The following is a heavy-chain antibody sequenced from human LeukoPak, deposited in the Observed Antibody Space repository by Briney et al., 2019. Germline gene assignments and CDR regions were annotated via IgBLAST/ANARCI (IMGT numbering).Heavy chain of an antibody. CDR2: ISYDGSKK. V-gene: IGHV3-30*18. D-gene: IGHD6-13*01. J-gene: IGHJ4*02. Sequence: GRSLRLSCAASGFTFSSYGMHWVRQAPGKGLEWVAVISYDGSKKYYADSVKGRFTISRDNSKNTLYLQMNSLRAEDTAVYYCAKDSDVEQQLVLTFDYWGQGTLVTVSS. CDR1: GFTFSSYG. CDR3: AKDSDVEQQLVLTFDY.